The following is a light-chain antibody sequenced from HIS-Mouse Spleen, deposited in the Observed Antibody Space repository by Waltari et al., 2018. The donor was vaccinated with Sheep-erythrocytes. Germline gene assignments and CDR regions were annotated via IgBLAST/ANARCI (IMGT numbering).Light chain of an antibody. CDR1: SSTIGSNT. Sequence: QSVLTQPPSASGTPGQRVTISCSGSSSTIGSNTVNWYQQLPGTAPKLLIYSNNQRPSGVPDRFSGSKSGTSASLAISGLRSEDEADYYCAAWDDSLSGVVFGGGTKLTVL. CDR3: AAWDDSLSGVV. CDR2: SNN. J-gene: IGLJ2*01. V-gene: IGLV1-44*01.